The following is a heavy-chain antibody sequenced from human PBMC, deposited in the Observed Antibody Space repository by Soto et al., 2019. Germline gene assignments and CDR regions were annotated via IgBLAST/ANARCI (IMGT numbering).Heavy chain of an antibody. Sequence: SSETLFLTCIVSGGSISEKYWNWVRQPPGKGLEWIGLIFANGHTDYNPSLKSRVTMSVDASKNQFSLRLTSMTAADTAAYYCVASLAASGLNWLDPWGRGTLVTVSS. CDR2: IFANGHT. V-gene: IGHV4-4*07. CDR1: GGSISEKY. D-gene: IGHD6-13*01. J-gene: IGHJ5*02. CDR3: VASLAASGLNWLDP.